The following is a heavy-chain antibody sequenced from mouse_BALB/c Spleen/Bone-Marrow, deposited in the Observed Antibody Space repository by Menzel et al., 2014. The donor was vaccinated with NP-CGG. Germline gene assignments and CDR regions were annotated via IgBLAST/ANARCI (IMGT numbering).Heavy chain of an antibody. CDR1: GYSIXSGYY. D-gene: IGHD4-1*01. Sequence: VQLQQSGPGLVKPSQSLSLTCSVTGYSIXSGYYWNWIRQFPGSKLEWMGYVTYDGSNNYNPSLKNRSSITRDTSKNQFFLKLSSVTTEDTATYYCARGSGTYFDVWGAGTTVTVSS. CDR3: ARGSGTYFDV. J-gene: IGHJ1*01. CDR2: VTYDGSN. V-gene: IGHV3-6*02.